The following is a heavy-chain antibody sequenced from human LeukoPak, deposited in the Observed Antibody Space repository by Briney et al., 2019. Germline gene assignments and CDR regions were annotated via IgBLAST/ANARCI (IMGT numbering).Heavy chain of an antibody. Sequence: SETLSLTCTVSGYSISSGYLWGWIRQPPGKGLEWIGSTYHGGTTYSNPSLKSRVIISEDTSKNQFSLKLSSVTAADTAVYYCARGSGDWTYYFDYWGQGTLVTVS. CDR2: TYHGGTT. D-gene: IGHD2-21*02. J-gene: IGHJ4*02. CDR3: ARGSGDWTYYFDY. CDR1: GYSISSGYL. V-gene: IGHV4-38-2*02.